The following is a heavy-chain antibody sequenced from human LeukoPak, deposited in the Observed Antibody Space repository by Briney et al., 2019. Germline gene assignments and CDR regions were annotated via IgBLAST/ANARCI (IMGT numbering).Heavy chain of an antibody. CDR2: ISSSSSYI. CDR1: GFAASGFTFSTFG. Sequence: GGSLRLSCAASGFAASGFTFSTFGMHWVRQAPGKGLEWVSSISSSSSYIYYADSVKGRFTISRDNAKNSLYLQMNSLRAEDTAVYYCASRYDGGGYYAYWGQGTLVTVSS. J-gene: IGHJ4*02. D-gene: IGHD3-22*01. V-gene: IGHV3-21*01. CDR3: ASRYDGGGYYAY.